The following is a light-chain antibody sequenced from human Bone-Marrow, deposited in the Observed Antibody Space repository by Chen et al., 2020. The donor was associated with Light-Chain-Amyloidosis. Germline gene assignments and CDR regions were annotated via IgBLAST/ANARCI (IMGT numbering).Light chain of an antibody. J-gene: IGKJ4*01. CDR3: QQYDHFHS. CDR1: QDISRF. V-gene: IGKV1-33*01. CDR2: DVY. Sequence: DIQMTQSPSSLSASVGDRVTITCQASQDISRFLNLYQQKPGKAPNLLISDVYKLETGVPPRFSGNGSGKHFTLTITSLQPEDIGTYYCQQYDHFHSFGGGTKVEVK.